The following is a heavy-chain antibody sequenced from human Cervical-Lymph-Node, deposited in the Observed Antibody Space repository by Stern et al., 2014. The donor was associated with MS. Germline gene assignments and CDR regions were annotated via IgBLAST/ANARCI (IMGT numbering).Heavy chain of an antibody. D-gene: IGHD4-17*01. Sequence: QVQLQESGPGLVKPSETLSLTCTVSVGSISDYYWHWIRQPAGKGLEWIGRIYSSGATNYNPSLKSRVTMSVDTPKNQFSLKLTSLSAADTAVYYCARQTSVTSSLNFYYGMDVWGQGTTVTVSS. V-gene: IGHV4-4*07. J-gene: IGHJ6*02. CDR3: ARQTSVTSSLNFYYGMDV. CDR2: IYSSGAT. CDR1: VGSISDYY.